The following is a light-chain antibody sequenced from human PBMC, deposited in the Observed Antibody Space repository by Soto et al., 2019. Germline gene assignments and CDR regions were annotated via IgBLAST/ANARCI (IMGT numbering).Light chain of an antibody. V-gene: IGKV1-5*03. Sequence: DIQMTQSPSTLSASVGDRVTITCRASQSISSWSAWYQQKPGKAPKLLIYKASSLESGVPSRFSGSGSGTEFTLTISSLQPDDFATYYCQQYRTFGQGTKV. J-gene: IGKJ1*01. CDR3: QQYRT. CDR1: QSISSW. CDR2: KAS.